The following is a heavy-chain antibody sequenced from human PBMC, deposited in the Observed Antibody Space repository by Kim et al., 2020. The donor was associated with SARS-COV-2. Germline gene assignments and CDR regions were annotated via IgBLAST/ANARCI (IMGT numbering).Heavy chain of an antibody. CDR2: ISYDGSNK. V-gene: IGHV3-30*18. J-gene: IGHJ6*02. Sequence: GGSLRLSCAASGFTFSSYGMHWVRQAPGKGLEWVAVISYDGSNKYYADSVKGRFTISRDNSKNTLYLQMNSLRAEDTAVYYCAKEGYSGYDYGYYYYGMDVWGQGTTVTVSS. CDR3: AKEGYSGYDYGYYYYGMDV. CDR1: GFTFSSYG. D-gene: IGHD5-12*01.